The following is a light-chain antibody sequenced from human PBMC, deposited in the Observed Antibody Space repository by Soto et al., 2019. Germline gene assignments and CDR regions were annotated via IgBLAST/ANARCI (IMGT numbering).Light chain of an antibody. Sequence: DIVMTQSPESLAVSLGERATINCKSSQSVLYSSNNKNYLAWYQQKPGQPPKLLIYWASTRESGVPDRFSGSGSGTDFTLTISSLQAEDVAVYYCQQYYSTPPITFGGGTKVDIK. CDR2: WAS. V-gene: IGKV4-1*01. J-gene: IGKJ4*01. CDR1: QSVLYSSNNKNY. CDR3: QQYYSTPPIT.